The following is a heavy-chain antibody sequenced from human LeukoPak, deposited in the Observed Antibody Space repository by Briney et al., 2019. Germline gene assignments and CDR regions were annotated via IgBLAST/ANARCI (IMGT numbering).Heavy chain of an antibody. CDR2: IYYIGST. D-gene: IGHD1-14*01. Sequence: SETLSLTCAVSGGSISSGGYSWSWIRQPQGKGLEWIGYIYYIGSTYYNPSLKSRVTISVDTSKNQFSLKLSSVTAADTAVYYCARHNRIGIGDYYYYMDVWGKGTTVTISS. V-gene: IGHV4-30-4*07. CDR3: ARHNRIGIGDYYYYMDV. J-gene: IGHJ6*03. CDR1: GGSISSGGYS.